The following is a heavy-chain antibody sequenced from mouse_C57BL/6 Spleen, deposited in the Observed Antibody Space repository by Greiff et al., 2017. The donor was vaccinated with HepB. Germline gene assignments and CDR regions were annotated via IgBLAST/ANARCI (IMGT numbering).Heavy chain of an antibody. V-gene: IGHV6-3*01. J-gene: IGHJ3*01. CDR2: IRLKSDNYAT. CDR1: GFTFSNYW. CDR3: TFYDYDGAWFAY. D-gene: IGHD2-4*01. Sequence: VQLKESGGGLVQPGGSMKLSCVASGFTFSNYWMNWVRQSPEKGLEWVAQIRLKSDNYATHYAESVKGRFTISRDDSKSSVYLQMNNLRAEDTGIYYCTFYDYDGAWFAYWGQGTLVTVSA.